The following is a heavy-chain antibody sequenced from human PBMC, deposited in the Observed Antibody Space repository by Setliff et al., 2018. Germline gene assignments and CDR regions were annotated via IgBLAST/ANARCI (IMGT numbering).Heavy chain of an antibody. V-gene: IGHV4-31*03. J-gene: IGHJ3*02. CDR2: IYYSGFT. Sequence: SETLSLTCTVSGGSISSGGYYWSWIRQHPGKGLEWIGYIYYSGFTYYNPSLKSRVTISVDTSKNQFSLKLSSVTAADTAVYYCARDYYDSSGYYLLAFDIWGQGTMVTVSS. CDR3: ARDYYDSSGYYLLAFDI. CDR1: GGSISSGGYY. D-gene: IGHD3-22*01.